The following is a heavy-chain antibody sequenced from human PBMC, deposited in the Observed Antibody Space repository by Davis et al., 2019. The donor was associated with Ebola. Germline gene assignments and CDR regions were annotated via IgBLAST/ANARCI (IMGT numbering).Heavy chain of an antibody. D-gene: IGHD5-12*01. Sequence: PSETLSLTCAVSGYSISSGYYWGWIRQPPGKGLEWIGSIYHSGSTYYNPSLKSRVTMSVDTSKNQFSLKLSSVTAADTAVYYCAREKGGYSGYDYFNWFDPWGQGTLVTVSS. CDR3: AREKGGYSGYDYFNWFDP. J-gene: IGHJ5*02. V-gene: IGHV4-38-2*02. CDR2: IYHSGST. CDR1: GYSISSGYY.